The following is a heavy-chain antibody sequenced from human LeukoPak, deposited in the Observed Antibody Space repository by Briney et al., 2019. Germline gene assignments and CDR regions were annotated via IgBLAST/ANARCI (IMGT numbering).Heavy chain of an antibody. J-gene: IGHJ6*02. CDR1: GFTFSRHT. CDR2: ISGSGGST. CDR3: AKDLSPLYYYYGMDV. V-gene: IGHV3-23*01. Sequence: PGGSLRLSCAASGFTFSRHTMNWVRQAPGKGLEWVSGISGSGGSTYYADSVKGRFTISRDNSKNTLYLQMNSLSAEDTAVYYCAKDLSPLYYYYGMDVWGQGTTVTVSS.